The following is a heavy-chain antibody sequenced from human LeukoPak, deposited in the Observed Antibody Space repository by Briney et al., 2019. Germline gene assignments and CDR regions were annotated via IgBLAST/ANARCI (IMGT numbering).Heavy chain of an antibody. Sequence: GGSLRLSCAASGITFINAWMNWVRRAPGKGLEWVGRIKSRSDGGTTDYATPVKGRFTISRDDPKATVYLQMDSLKIEDTAVYYCTTPWTTVTTLPFDSWGQGTLVTVSS. CDR3: TTPWTTVTTLPFDS. CDR1: GITFINAW. D-gene: IGHD4-17*01. J-gene: IGHJ4*02. CDR2: IKSRSDGGTT. V-gene: IGHV3-15*01.